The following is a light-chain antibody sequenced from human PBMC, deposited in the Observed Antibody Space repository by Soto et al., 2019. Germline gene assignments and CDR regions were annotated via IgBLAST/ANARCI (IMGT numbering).Light chain of an antibody. CDR2: GAS. Sequence: EILLTQSPGTRSLSPGERATLSCRASQSVSSSYLAWYQLKPGQAPRLLIYGASSRATGIPDRFSGSGSGTDFTLTISRLDPEDFAVYFCQQYGSSPRTFGQGTKVDIK. J-gene: IGKJ1*01. CDR3: QQYGSSPRT. CDR1: QSVSSSY. V-gene: IGKV3-20*01.